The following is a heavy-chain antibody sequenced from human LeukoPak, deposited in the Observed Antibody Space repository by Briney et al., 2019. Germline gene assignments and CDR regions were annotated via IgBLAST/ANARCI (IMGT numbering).Heavy chain of an antibody. D-gene: IGHD3-16*01. CDR1: GFTFSRYW. Sequence: GGSLRLSCVASGFTFSRYWMHWVRQAPGKGLVWVSRINSDGRDTIYPDSVKGRFTTSRDNVKNTVYLQMNSLRVEDTAVYYCARGGSLHGFDIWGQGTMVTVSS. V-gene: IGHV3-74*01. CDR2: INSDGRDT. J-gene: IGHJ3*02. CDR3: ARGGSLHGFDI.